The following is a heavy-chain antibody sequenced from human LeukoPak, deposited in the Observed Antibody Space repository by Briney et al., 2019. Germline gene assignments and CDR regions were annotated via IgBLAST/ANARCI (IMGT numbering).Heavy chain of an antibody. J-gene: IGHJ4*02. V-gene: IGHV3-48*02. CDR3: ARASRSGSYYFDY. Sequence: PGRSLRLSCAASEFTFSSYSMNWVRQAPGKGLELVSYLSAGSGTIYYADSVKGRFTISRDNAKNSLYLQMNSLRDEDTAVYYCARASRSGSYYFDYWGQGTVVTVSS. CDR1: EFTFSSYS. CDR2: LSAGSGTI. D-gene: IGHD3-10*01.